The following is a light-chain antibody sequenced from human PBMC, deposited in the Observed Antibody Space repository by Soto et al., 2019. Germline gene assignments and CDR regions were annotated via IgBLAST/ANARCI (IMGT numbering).Light chain of an antibody. V-gene: IGLV1-40*01. CDR1: SSNIRAGYD. Sequence: QSVLTQPPSVSGAPGQRVTISCTGSSSNIRAGYDVHWYQQLPGTAPKLLIYNNNNRPSGVPDRFSGSKSGTSASLAITGLQAEDEADYYCQSYDSSLSGYVFGTGTKV. J-gene: IGLJ1*01. CDR3: QSYDSSLSGYV. CDR2: NNN.